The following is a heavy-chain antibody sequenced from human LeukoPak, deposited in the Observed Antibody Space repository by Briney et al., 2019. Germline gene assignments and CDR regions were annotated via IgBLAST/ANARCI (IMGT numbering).Heavy chain of an antibody. V-gene: IGHV3-48*01. CDR3: ASQGGDLEDAFDI. J-gene: IGHJ3*02. CDR2: ISSSSSTI. D-gene: IGHD2-21*01. Sequence: GGSLRLSCAASGFTFSSYSMNWVRQAPGKGLEWVSYISSSSSTIYYADSVKGRFTISRDNAKNSLYLQMNSLRAEDTAVYYCASQGGDLEDAFDIWGQGTMVTVSS. CDR1: GFTFSSYS.